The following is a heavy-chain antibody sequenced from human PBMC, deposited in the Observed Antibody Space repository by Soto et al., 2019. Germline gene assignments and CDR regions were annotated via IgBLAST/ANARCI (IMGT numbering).Heavy chain of an antibody. CDR2: TWHDGNNK. Sequence: GGSLRLSCAASGFTFSNYGMHWVRQAPGKGLEWVAITWHDGNNKYYADSVRGRFIISRDNSKNRLYLQMNSLRAEDTAVYYCARGAVMPDSSGQGTLVTLSS. V-gene: IGHV3-33*01. CDR1: GFTFSNYG. J-gene: IGHJ4*02. CDR3: ARGAVMPDS. D-gene: IGHD3-16*01.